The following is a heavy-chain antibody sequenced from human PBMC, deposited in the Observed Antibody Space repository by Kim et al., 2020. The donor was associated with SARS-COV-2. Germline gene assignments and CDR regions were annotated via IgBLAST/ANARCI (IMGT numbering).Heavy chain of an antibody. Sequence: GGSLRLSCAASGFTFSSYAMHWVRQAPGKGLEWVAVISYDGSNKYYADSVKGRFTISRDNSKNTLYLQMNSLRAEDTAVYYCARDPYYYGSGSLRKLWGQGTLVTVSS. CDR3: ARDPYYYGSGSLRKL. CDR1: GFTFSSYA. D-gene: IGHD3-10*01. CDR2: ISYDGSNK. J-gene: IGHJ4*02. V-gene: IGHV3-30-3*01.